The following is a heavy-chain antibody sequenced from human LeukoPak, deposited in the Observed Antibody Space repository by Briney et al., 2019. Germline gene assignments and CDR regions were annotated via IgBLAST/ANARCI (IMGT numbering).Heavy chain of an antibody. Sequence: SETLSLTCTVSGGSISSGSYYWSWIRQPAGKGLEWIGSIYYSGSTYYNPSLKSRVTISVDTSKNQFSLKLSSVTAADTAVYYCARDQSGWFDPWGQGTLVTVSS. D-gene: IGHD3-10*01. CDR3: ARDQSGWFDP. CDR1: GGSISSGSYY. V-gene: IGHV4-39*07. J-gene: IGHJ5*02. CDR2: IYYSGST.